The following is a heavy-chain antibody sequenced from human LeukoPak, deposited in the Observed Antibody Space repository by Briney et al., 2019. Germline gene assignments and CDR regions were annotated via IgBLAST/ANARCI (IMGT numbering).Heavy chain of an antibody. V-gene: IGHV3-11*01. CDR1: GFTFSDYY. D-gene: IGHD3-3*01. J-gene: IGHJ6*02. CDR2: ISSSGSTI. CDR3: ARGRSGGSPYTYDSWSEKSYYYGMDV. Sequence: GGSLRLSCAASGFTFSDYYMTWIRQAPGKGLEWVSYISSSGSTIYYADSVKGRFTISRDNAKNSLYLQMNSLRAEDTAVYYCARGRSGGSPYTYDSWSEKSYYYGMDVWGQGTTVTVSS.